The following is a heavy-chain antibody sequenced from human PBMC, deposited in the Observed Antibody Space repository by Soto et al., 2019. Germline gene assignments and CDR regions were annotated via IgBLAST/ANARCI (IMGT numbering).Heavy chain of an antibody. CDR2: IWYDGSNT. CDR1: GFTFSSYG. Sequence: QVQLVESGGGVVQPGRSLRLSCAASGFTFSSYGMHWVRQAPGKGLEWVAVIWYDGSNTYYADSVKGRFTISRDNSKNTLYLQMYSLRAEDTAVYYCARDPSIVGGPKLDYWGQGTLVTVSS. D-gene: IGHD1-26*01. V-gene: IGHV3-33*01. CDR3: ARDPSIVGGPKLDY. J-gene: IGHJ4*02.